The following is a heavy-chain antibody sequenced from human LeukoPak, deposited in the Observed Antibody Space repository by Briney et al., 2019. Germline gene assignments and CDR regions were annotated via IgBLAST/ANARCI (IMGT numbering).Heavy chain of an antibody. D-gene: IGHD3-9*01. CDR1: GGSISNSHNY. CDR2: IYFSGTT. J-gene: IGHJ6*02. Sequence: SETLSHTCAVSGGSISNSHNYWGWIRQSPGKGLEWIGSIYFSGTTYYNPSLKSRVTISIDTSKNQFSLKVRSVTAADTAVYYCARDSRGYDILTGYNYYYGMDVWGQGTTVTVSS. V-gene: IGHV4-39*07. CDR3: ARDSRGYDILTGYNYYYGMDV.